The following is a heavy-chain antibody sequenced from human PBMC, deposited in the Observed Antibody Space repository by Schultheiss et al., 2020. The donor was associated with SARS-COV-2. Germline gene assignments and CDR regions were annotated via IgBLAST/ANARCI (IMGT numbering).Heavy chain of an antibody. Sequence: SQTLSLTCAVYGGSFSGYYWSWIRQPPGKGLEWIGEINHSGSTNYNPSLKSRVTISVDTSKNQFSLKLSSVTAADTAVYYCARALDFYDSSGYYFDYWGQGTLVTVSS. D-gene: IGHD3-22*01. CDR3: ARALDFYDSSGYYFDY. V-gene: IGHV4-34*01. CDR1: GGSFSGYY. J-gene: IGHJ4*02. CDR2: INHSGST.